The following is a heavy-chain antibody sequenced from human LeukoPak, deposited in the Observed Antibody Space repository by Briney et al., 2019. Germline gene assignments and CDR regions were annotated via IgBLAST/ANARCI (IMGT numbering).Heavy chain of an antibody. J-gene: IGHJ4*02. CDR3: IKAVAPDY. Sequence: GGSLRLSCAASGFTFSGSAMHWVRQASGKGLEWVGRIRSKANSYATAYAAPAKGRFTISRDDSKNTAYLQMNSLKTEDTAVYYCIKAVAPDYWGQGTLVTVSS. V-gene: IGHV3-73*01. CDR1: GFTFSGSA. D-gene: IGHD6-19*01. CDR2: IRSKANSYAT.